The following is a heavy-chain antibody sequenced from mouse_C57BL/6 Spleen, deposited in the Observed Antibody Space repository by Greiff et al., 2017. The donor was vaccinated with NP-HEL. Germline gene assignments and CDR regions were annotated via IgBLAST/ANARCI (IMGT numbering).Heavy chain of an antibody. Sequence: EVQLQQSGPELVKPGASVKISCKASGYTFTDYYMNWVKQSHGKSLEWIGDINPNNGGTSYNQKFKGKATLTVDKSSSTAYMELRSLTSEDSAVYYCARHTNYYAMDYWGQGTSVTVSS. CDR3: ARHTNYYAMDY. J-gene: IGHJ4*01. CDR1: GYTFTDYY. V-gene: IGHV1-26*01. CDR2: INPNNGGT.